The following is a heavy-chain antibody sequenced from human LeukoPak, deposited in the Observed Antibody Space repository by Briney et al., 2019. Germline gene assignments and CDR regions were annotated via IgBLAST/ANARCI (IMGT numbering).Heavy chain of an antibody. CDR2: INRGSGNT. D-gene: IGHD2-15*01. Sequence: ASVKVSCKSIGYTLSRYGIHWVRQPPARRLEWMGWINRGSGNTKYSQKFQGRLTISRDTAASTAYMDLSSLRSEDTAVYYCVRDVRTGRQISLSHWGQRNLVTVSS. CDR1: GYTLSRYG. J-gene: IGHJ4*02. V-gene: IGHV1-3*01. CDR3: VRDVRTGRQISLSH.